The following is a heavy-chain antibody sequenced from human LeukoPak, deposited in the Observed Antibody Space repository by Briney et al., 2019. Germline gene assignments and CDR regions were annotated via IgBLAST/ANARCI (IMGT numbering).Heavy chain of an antibody. CDR2: IYTSGST. CDR1: GGSISSYY. V-gene: IGHV4-4*07. CDR3: ARDGHYDSSGYYGAEYFQH. Sequence: SETLSLTCTVSGGSISSYYWSWIRQPAGKGLEWIGRIYTSGSTNYNPSLKSRVTMSVDTSKNQFSLKLSSVTAADTAVYYCARDGHYDSSGYYGAEYFQHWGQGTLVTVSS. J-gene: IGHJ1*01. D-gene: IGHD3-22*01.